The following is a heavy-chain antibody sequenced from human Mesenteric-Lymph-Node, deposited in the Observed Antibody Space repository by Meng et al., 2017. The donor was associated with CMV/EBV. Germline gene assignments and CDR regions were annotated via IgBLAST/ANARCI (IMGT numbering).Heavy chain of an antibody. CDR1: GGSISSSSYY. Sequence: SETLSLTCTVSGGSISSSSYYWGWIRQPPGKGLEWIGTISPSGSTYYDPSLKSRVTISVDTSKNQFSLKLSSVTAADTAVFYCARGIVGGKAPRFDPWGQGTLVTVSS. CDR3: ARGIVGGKAPRFDP. V-gene: IGHV4-39*07. CDR2: ISPSGST. D-gene: IGHD1-26*01. J-gene: IGHJ5*02.